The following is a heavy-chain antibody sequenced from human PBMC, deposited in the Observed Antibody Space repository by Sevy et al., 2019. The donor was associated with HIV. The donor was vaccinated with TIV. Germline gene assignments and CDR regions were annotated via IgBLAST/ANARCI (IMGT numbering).Heavy chain of an antibody. V-gene: IGHV3-21*01. CDR2: ISSSSSYI. CDR3: ARDRSGGWYPDY. Sequence: GGSLRLSCAASGFTFSSYSMNWVRQAPGKGLEWVSSISSSSSYIYYADSVKDRFTNSRDNAKNSLYLQMNSLRAEDTAVYYCARDRSGGWYPDYWGQGTLVTVSS. CDR1: GFTFSSYS. D-gene: IGHD6-19*01. J-gene: IGHJ4*02.